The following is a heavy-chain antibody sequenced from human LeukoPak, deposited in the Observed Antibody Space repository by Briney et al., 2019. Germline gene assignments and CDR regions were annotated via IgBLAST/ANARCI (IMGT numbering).Heavy chain of an antibody. CDR3: AWPTVPAAMAGWFDP. CDR2: ISSSSSYI. D-gene: IGHD2-2*01. J-gene: IGHJ5*02. CDR1: GFTFSSYS. Sequence: GGSLRLSCAASGFTFSSYSMNWVRQAPGKGLEWVSSISSSSSYIYYADSVKGRFTISRDNAKNSLYLQMNSLRAEDTAVYYCAWPTVPAAMAGWFDPWGQGTLVTVSS. V-gene: IGHV3-21*01.